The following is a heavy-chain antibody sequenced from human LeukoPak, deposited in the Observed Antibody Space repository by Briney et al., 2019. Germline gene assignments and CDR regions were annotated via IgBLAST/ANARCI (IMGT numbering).Heavy chain of an antibody. CDR3: ARVLVIGSIAFDI. D-gene: IGHD2-21*01. CDR2: INPSGGST. J-gene: IGHJ3*02. Sequence: VASVKVSCKASGYTFTGYYMHWVRQAPGQGLEWMGWINPSGGSTSYAQKFQGRVTMTRDMSTSTVYMELSSLRSEDTAVYYCARVLVIGSIAFDIWGQGTMVTVSS. V-gene: IGHV1-46*01. CDR1: GYTFTGYY.